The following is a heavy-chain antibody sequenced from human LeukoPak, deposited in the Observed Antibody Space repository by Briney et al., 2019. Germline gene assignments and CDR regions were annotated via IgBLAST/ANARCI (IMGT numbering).Heavy chain of an antibody. Sequence: ASVKVSCKVSGYTLTELSMHWVRQAPGKGLEWMGGFDPEDGETIYAQKFQGRVTMTEDTSTDTAYMELRSLRSDDTAVYYCARDARFPYYDSSGYYGDYWGQGTLVTVSS. D-gene: IGHD3-22*01. V-gene: IGHV1-24*01. CDR1: GYTLTELS. CDR3: ARDARFPYYDSSGYYGDY. J-gene: IGHJ4*02. CDR2: FDPEDGET.